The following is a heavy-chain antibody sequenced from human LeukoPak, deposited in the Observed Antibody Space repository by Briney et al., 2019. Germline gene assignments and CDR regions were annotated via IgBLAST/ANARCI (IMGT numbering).Heavy chain of an antibody. Sequence: GGSLRLSCAASGLTFSSYAMHWVRQAPGKGLEWVAVISYDGSNKYYADSVKGRFTISRDNSKNTLYLQMNSLRAEDTAVYYCARERATSFDYWGQGTLVTVSS. J-gene: IGHJ4*02. V-gene: IGHV3-30*04. D-gene: IGHD5-12*01. CDR2: ISYDGSNK. CDR3: ARERATSFDY. CDR1: GLTFSSYA.